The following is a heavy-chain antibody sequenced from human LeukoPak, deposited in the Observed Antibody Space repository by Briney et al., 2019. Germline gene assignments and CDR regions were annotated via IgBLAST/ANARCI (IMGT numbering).Heavy chain of an antibody. Sequence: SETLSLTCAVSGDSISNGNWWSWVRQPPGKGLEWIGEIYHSGSTNYNPSLKSRVTISVDKSKNQFSLNLSSVTAADTAVYYCASGQYYDLWSGYYVDWGQGTLVTVSA. V-gene: IGHV4-4*02. J-gene: IGHJ4*02. D-gene: IGHD3-3*01. CDR3: ASGQYYDLWSGYYVD. CDR1: GDSISNGNW. CDR2: IYHSGST.